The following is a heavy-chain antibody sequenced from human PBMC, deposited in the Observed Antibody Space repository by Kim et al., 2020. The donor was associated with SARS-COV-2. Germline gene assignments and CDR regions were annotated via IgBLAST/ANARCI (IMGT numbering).Heavy chain of an antibody. V-gene: IGHV3-53*01. CDR3: ARSEPGDTAMVTDWYFDL. J-gene: IGHJ2*01. CDR2: IYSGGST. CDR1: GFTVSSNY. D-gene: IGHD5-18*01. Sequence: GGSLRLSCAASGFTVSSNYMSWVRQAPGKGLEWVSVIYSGGSTYYADSVKGRFTISRDNSKNTLYLQMNSLRAEDTAVYYCARSEPGDTAMVTDWYFDLWGRGTLVTVSS.